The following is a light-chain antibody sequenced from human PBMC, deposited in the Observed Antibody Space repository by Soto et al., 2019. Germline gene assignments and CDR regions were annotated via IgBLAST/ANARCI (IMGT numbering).Light chain of an antibody. V-gene: IGLV1-51*01. Sequence: QSVLTQPPSVSAAPRQKVTISCSGSSSNIGNNFVSWYQHLPGTAPKLLIYDDNRRPSGIPARFSGSKSGTSATLDITGLQTGDEADYYCGAWDTSLNSVLFGGGTKLTVL. J-gene: IGLJ2*01. CDR3: GAWDTSLNSVL. CDR1: SSNIGNNF. CDR2: DDN.